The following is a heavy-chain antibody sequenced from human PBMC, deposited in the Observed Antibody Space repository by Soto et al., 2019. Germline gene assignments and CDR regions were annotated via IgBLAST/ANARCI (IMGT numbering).Heavy chain of an antibody. J-gene: IGHJ6*02. Sequence: EVQLLESGGDLVQPGGSLRLSCAASGFTFSRYAMTWVRQAPGRGLEWVSTISPSGGSTYYADSVRGRFTISRDNSKNTVFLEMNSLRAEDTAVDDCGRRGEGNYYYVIDVWGQGTTVTVSS. CDR1: GFTFSRYA. CDR3: GRRGEGNYYYVIDV. V-gene: IGHV3-23*01. D-gene: IGHD3-16*01. CDR2: ISPSGGST.